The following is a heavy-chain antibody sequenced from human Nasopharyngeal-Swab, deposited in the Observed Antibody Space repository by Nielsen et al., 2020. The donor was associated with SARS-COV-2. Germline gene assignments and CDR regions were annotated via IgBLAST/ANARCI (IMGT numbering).Heavy chain of an antibody. CDR3: ARGIVGATDWGGWFDP. V-gene: IGHV4-39*07. Sequence: WIRQPPGKGLEWIGSIYYSGSTYYNPSLKSRVTISVDTSKNQFSLKLGSVTAADTAVYYCARGIVGATDWGGWFDPWGQGTLVTVSS. J-gene: IGHJ5*02. CDR2: IYYSGST. D-gene: IGHD1-26*01.